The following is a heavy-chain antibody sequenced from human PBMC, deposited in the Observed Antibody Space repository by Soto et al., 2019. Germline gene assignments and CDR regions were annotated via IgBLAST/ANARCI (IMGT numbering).Heavy chain of an antibody. J-gene: IGHJ4*02. CDR2: ISNSGGST. CDR1: GFTFSSSA. CDR3: AKGCGGDCYPGVQY. Sequence: ESGRGLVQPGGSLRLSCAASGFTFSSSAMSWVRQAPGKGLEWVSSISNSGGSTYYADSVKGRFTISRDNSKNTLYLQMNSLQAEDTAVYYCAKGCGGDCYPGVQYWGQGTLVTVSS. V-gene: IGHV3-23*01. D-gene: IGHD2-21*02.